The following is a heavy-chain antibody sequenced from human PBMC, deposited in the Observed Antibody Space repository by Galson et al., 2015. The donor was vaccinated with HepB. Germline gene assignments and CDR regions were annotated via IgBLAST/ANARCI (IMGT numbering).Heavy chain of an antibody. CDR3: ARVADADYGDHSHFDY. V-gene: IGHV3-11*06. CDR2: ISSSSTYT. D-gene: IGHD4-17*01. J-gene: IGHJ4*02. CDR1: GFTFSDYY. Sequence: SLRLSCAASGFTFSDYYMSWIRQAPGKGLEWVSYISSSSTYTNYADSVKGRLTISRDNAKKSLYLQINSLRAEDTAVYYCARVADADYGDHSHFDYWGQGTLVTVSS.